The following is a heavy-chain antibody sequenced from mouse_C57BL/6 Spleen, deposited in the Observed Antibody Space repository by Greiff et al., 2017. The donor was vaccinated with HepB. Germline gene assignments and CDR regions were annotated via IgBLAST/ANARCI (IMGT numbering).Heavy chain of an antibody. Sequence: EVNVVESGEGLVKPGGSLKLSCAASGFTFSSYAMSWVRQTPEKRLEWVAYISSGGDYIYYADTVKGRFTISRDKARNTLYLQMSSLKSEDTAMYYCTRGGRITTVVDWYFDVWGTGTTVTVSS. J-gene: IGHJ1*03. CDR2: ISSGGDYI. CDR3: TRGGRITTVVDWYFDV. V-gene: IGHV5-9-1*02. CDR1: GFTFSSYA. D-gene: IGHD1-1*01.